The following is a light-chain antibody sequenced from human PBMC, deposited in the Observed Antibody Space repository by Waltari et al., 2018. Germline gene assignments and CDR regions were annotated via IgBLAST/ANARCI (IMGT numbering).Light chain of an antibody. CDR1: QSVSKY. CDR2: DAS. V-gene: IGKV3-20*01. J-gene: IGKJ1*01. CDR3: QKYGTLPAT. Sequence: SCRASQSVSKYVACYQQKPGQAPRLLIYDASIRATGIPDRFSGSGWGTDFSLTISSLEPEDFAVYYCQKYGTLPATFGQGTKVQ.